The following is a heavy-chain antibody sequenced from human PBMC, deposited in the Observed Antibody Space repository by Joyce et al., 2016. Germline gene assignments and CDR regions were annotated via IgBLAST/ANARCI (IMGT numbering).Heavy chain of an antibody. J-gene: IGHJ4*02. CDR2: IWPGDSDT. CDR1: GYTFTNYW. CDR3: ARRAGSTGELDS. D-gene: IGHD1-1*01. V-gene: IGHV5-51*01. Sequence: EVQLVQSGAEVNKPGESLKISCKASGYTFTNYWIGWVRQMPGKGLEWMGIIWPGDSDTKYSPSFQGQVTISVDKSINTAYLHWRSLKASDVAMYYCARRAGSTGELDSWGQGTLVTVSP.